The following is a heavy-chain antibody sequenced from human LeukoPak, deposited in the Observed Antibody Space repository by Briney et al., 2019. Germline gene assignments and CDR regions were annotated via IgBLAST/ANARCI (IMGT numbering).Heavy chain of an antibody. Sequence: SVKVSCKASGGTFSSYAISWVRQAPGRGLEWMGGIIPIFGTANYAQKFQGRVTITTDESTSTAYMELSSLRSEDTAVYYCARGYYDSSGYFPLDYWGQGTLVTVSS. J-gene: IGHJ4*02. CDR2: IIPIFGTA. CDR1: GGTFSSYA. D-gene: IGHD3-22*01. CDR3: ARGYYDSSGYFPLDY. V-gene: IGHV1-69*05.